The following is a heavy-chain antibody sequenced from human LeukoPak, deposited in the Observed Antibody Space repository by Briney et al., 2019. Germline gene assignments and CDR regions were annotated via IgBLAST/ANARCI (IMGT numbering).Heavy chain of an antibody. Sequence: GGSLRLSCAASGFTFSNYAMTWVRQAPGKGLEWVSTISGSGGSTYYADSVTGRFTISRDNSKNTLYLQMNSLRAEDTAVYYCAKPLYSGSYSYFDYWGQGTLVTVSS. D-gene: IGHD1-26*01. V-gene: IGHV3-23*01. CDR2: ISGSGGST. CDR1: GFTFSNYA. CDR3: AKPLYSGSYSYFDY. J-gene: IGHJ4*02.